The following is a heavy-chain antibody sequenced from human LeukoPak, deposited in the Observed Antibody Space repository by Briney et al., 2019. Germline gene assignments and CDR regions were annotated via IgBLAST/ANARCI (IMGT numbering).Heavy chain of an antibody. D-gene: IGHD6-13*01. Sequence: GRCLRLSCAASGFTFTSYGMHWVRQAPGKGLEWVSVIWYDGSNKYYADSVKGRFTISRDNSKNTLYLQMNSLRAEDTAVYYCARDPIAAVRFDYWGQGTLVTVSS. CDR3: ARDPIAAVRFDY. CDR2: IWYDGSNK. CDR1: GFTFTSYG. J-gene: IGHJ4*02. V-gene: IGHV3-33*01.